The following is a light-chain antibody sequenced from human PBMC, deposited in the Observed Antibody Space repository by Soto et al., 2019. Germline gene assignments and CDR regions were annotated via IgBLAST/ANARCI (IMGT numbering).Light chain of an antibody. CDR3: QQYGSSPLFT. CDR1: QSVSSSY. J-gene: IGKJ3*01. Sequence: EIVLTQSPGTLSLSPGERATLSCRASQSVSSSYLAWYQQKPGQAPRLLIYGASSRATGIPDRFSGSGSGIDFTLTISRLEPEDFVVYYCQQYGSSPLFTFGRGTKVDIK. CDR2: GAS. V-gene: IGKV3-20*01.